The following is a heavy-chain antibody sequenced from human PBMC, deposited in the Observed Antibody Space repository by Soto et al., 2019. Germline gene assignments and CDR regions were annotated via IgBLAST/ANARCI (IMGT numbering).Heavy chain of an antibody. D-gene: IGHD1-1*01. CDR3: ATVDNFMPDNAQHV. Sequence: QVQLVQSGDEVRKPGSSVKVSCKASGYIFVNYGIAWVRQAPGQGLEWMGWISPYSGNTHYASKVQGRLTMTTDTSTSTPSVDQGRVATGDTDVYCCATVDNFMPDNAQHVWGKETTVSVSS. CDR2: ISPYSGNT. V-gene: IGHV1-18*01. CDR1: GYIFVNYG. J-gene: IGHJ6*04.